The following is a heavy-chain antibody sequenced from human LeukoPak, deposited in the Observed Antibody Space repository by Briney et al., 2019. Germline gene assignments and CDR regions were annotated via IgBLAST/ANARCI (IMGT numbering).Heavy chain of an antibody. V-gene: IGHV3-66*01. Sequence: PGGPLRLSCAVSGVSVSRNYMCWARQAPGKGLEWVSVIYSGGSTYYADSVKGRFTISRDNSKNTLYLQMNSLRVEDTAMYYCAPHDWFESWGQGTLVTVSS. CDR2: IYSGGST. J-gene: IGHJ5*01. CDR1: GVSVSRNY. CDR3: APHDWFES.